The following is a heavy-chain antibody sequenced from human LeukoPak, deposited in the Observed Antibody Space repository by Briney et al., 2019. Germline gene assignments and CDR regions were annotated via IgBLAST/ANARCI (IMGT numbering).Heavy chain of an antibody. Sequence: SGTLSFTCAVSGASISSNKWWSWVRQPPGKGLEWIGEIYHSGTTNYNPSLKSRVTISVDKSKNQFSLKLSSVTAADTAAYYCARRKRTYYDYVWGSYRSIYFDYWGQGTLVTVSS. D-gene: IGHD3-16*02. CDR1: GASISSNKW. CDR3: ARRKRTYYDYVWGSYRSIYFDY. J-gene: IGHJ4*02. V-gene: IGHV4-4*02. CDR2: IYHSGTT.